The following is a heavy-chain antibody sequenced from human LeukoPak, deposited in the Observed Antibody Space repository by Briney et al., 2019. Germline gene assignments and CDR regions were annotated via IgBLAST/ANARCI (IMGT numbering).Heavy chain of an antibody. D-gene: IGHD6-13*01. V-gene: IGHV4-39*07. CDR3: ARPQTRYSRAMDV. Sequence: PSETLSLTCTVSGGSISSSSYYWGWIRQPPGKGLEWIGEINHSGSTNYNPSLKSRVTISVDTSKNQFSLKLSSVTAADTAVYYCARPQTRYSRAMDVWGKGTTVTISS. J-gene: IGHJ6*04. CDR2: INHSGST. CDR1: GGSISSSSYY.